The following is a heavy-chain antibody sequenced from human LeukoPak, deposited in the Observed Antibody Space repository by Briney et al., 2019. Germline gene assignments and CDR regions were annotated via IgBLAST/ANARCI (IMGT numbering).Heavy chain of an antibody. CDR3: ARQEYCSGGSCYTWFDP. D-gene: IGHD2-15*01. J-gene: IGHJ5*02. Sequence: GESLKISCKGSGYSITNYWIGWVRQMPGKGLEWMGIIYPADPDIRYSPSLQGQVTISADKSISTAYLQWSSLKASDTAMYYCARQEYCSGGSCYTWFDPWGQGTLVTVSS. CDR2: IYPADPDI. CDR1: GYSITNYW. V-gene: IGHV5-51*01.